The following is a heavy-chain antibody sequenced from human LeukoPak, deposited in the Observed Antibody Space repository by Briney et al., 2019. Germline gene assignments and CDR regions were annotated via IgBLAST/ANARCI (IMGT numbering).Heavy chain of an antibody. J-gene: IGHJ6*02. CDR1: GFTFNTYG. Sequence: GRSLRLSCAASGFTFNTYGMNWVRQAPGKGLEWVAIIWYDGSDNYYAESVKGRFTISRDNSKNTMYLQLNSLRAEDTAVYYCARVGCTGGSCLAYNYYAMDVWGQGTTVTVSS. D-gene: IGHD2-15*01. CDR3: ARVGCTGGSCLAYNYYAMDV. CDR2: IWYDGSDN. V-gene: IGHV3-33*01.